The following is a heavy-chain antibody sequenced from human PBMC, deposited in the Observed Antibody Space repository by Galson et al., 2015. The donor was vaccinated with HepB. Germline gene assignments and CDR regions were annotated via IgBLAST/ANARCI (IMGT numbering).Heavy chain of an antibody. V-gene: IGHV3-66*02. D-gene: IGHD4-17*01. Sequence: SLRLSCAASGSTVSSNYMSWVRQAPGKGLEWVSVIYSGGSTYYADSVKGRFTISRDNSKNTLYLQMNSLRAEDTAVYYCARDPIGDYVHRDGYWGQGTLVTVSS. CDR2: IYSGGST. CDR3: ARDPIGDYVHRDGY. J-gene: IGHJ4*02. CDR1: GSTVSSNY.